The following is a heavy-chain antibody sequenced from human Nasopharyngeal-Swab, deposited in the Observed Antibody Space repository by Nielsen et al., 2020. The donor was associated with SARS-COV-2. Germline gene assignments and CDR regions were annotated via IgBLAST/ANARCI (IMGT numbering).Heavy chain of an antibody. Sequence: GEALNISCAAPGFTVSSNYMSWVRQAPGKGLEWVSVIYSGGSTYYADSVKGRFTISRDNSKNTLYLQMNSLRAEDTAVYYCARLYYGSGWYVGAYFDYWGQGTLVTVSS. CDR1: GFTVSSNY. J-gene: IGHJ4*02. CDR3: ARLYYGSGWYVGAYFDY. CDR2: IYSGGST. D-gene: IGHD6-19*01. V-gene: IGHV3-66*01.